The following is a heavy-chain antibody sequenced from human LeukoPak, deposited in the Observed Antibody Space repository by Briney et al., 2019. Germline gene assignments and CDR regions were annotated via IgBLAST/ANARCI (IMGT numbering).Heavy chain of an antibody. CDR1: GYTLTELS. D-gene: IGHD3-3*01. Sequence: ASVKVSCKVSGYTLTELSMHWVRQAPGQGLEWMGWISAYNGNTNYAQKLQGRVTMTTDTSTSTAYMELRSLRSDDTAVYYCARELYDFWSGYYTGMAGYWGQGTLVTVSS. CDR3: ARELYDFWSGYYTGMAGY. V-gene: IGHV1-18*01. CDR2: ISAYNGNT. J-gene: IGHJ4*02.